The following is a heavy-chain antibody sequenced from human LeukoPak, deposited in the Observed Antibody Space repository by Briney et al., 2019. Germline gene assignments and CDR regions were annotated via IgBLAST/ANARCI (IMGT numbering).Heavy chain of an antibody. CDR3: ARDRGNTVTTPLGWFDP. CDR2: IYYSGST. CDR1: GVSISSGGYY. Sequence: PSETLSLTCTVSGVSISSGGYYWSWIRQHPGKGLEWIGYIYYSGSTYYNPSLKSRVTISVDTSKNQFSLKLSSVTAADTAVYYCARDRGNTVTTPLGWFDPWGQGTLVTVSS. J-gene: IGHJ5*02. V-gene: IGHV4-31*03. D-gene: IGHD4-17*01.